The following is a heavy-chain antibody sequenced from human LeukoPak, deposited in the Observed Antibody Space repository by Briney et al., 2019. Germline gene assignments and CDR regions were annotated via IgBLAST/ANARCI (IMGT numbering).Heavy chain of an antibody. V-gene: IGHV3-7*01. Sequence: GGSLRLSCAASGFTFSSYWMSWVRQAPGKGLEWVANIKQDGSEKYYVDSMKGRFTISRDNAKNSLYLQMNSLRAEDTAVYYCASPAAVNCGGDCADAFDIWGQGTMVTVSS. CDR1: GFTFSSYW. CDR3: ASPAAVNCGGDCADAFDI. CDR2: IKQDGSEK. D-gene: IGHD2-21*02. J-gene: IGHJ3*02.